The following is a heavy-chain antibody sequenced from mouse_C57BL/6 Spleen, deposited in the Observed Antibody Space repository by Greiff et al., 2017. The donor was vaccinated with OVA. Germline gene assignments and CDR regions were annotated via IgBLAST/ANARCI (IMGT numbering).Heavy chain of an antibody. J-gene: IGHJ4*01. CDR3: ARGNYYGSSPSYYAMDY. Sequence: QVQLQQSGPELVKPGASVKISCKASGYAFSSSWMNWVKQRPGKGLEWIGRIYPGDGDTNYNGKFKGKATLTADKSSSTAYMQLSSLTSEDSAVYFCARGNYYGSSPSYYAMDYWGQGTSVTVSS. V-gene: IGHV1-82*01. CDR1: GYAFSSSW. D-gene: IGHD1-1*01. CDR2: IYPGDGDT.